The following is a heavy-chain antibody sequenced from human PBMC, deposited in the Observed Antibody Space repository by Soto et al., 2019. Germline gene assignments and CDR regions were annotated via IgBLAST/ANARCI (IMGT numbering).Heavy chain of an antibody. CDR2: ISSSSSTI. CDR1: GFTFSSYS. V-gene: IGHV3-48*02. Sequence: EVQLVESGGGLVQPGGSLRLSCAASGFTFSSYSMDWVRQAPGKGLERVSYISSSSSTIYYADSVKGRFTISRDNANNSLYLQMNSLRDEDTAVYYCAREGGNLTWFDPWGQGPLVTVSS. J-gene: IGHJ5*02. D-gene: IGHD1-26*01. CDR3: AREGGNLTWFDP.